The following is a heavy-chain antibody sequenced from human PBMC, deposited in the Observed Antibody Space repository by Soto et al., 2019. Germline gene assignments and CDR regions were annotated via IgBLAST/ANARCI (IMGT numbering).Heavy chain of an antibody. D-gene: IGHD6-6*01. J-gene: IGHJ5*02. CDR2: IYYSGST. V-gene: IGHV4-39*01. CDR3: ARRAWDHIAARRVCFDP. CDR1: GGSISSSSYY. Sequence: SETLSLTCTVSGGSISSSSYYWGWIRQPPGKGLEWIGSIYYSGSTYYNPSLKSRVTISVDTSKNQFSLKLSSVTAADTAVYYCARRAWDHIAARRVCFDPWGQGTLVTVS.